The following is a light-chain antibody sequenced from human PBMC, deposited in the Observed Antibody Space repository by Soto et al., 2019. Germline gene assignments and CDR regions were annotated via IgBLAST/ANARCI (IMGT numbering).Light chain of an antibody. CDR3: QQYAISPPNT. V-gene: IGKV3-20*01. Sequence: EIVLTQSPGTLSLSPGERATLSCRASQSVGSSYLAWYQQKPGQAPRLLIYAASSRATGVPERFSGSGSGTDFSLTISRLESEDFAVYYCQQYAISPPNTFGPGTRLEIK. J-gene: IGKJ5*01. CDR1: QSVGSSY. CDR2: AAS.